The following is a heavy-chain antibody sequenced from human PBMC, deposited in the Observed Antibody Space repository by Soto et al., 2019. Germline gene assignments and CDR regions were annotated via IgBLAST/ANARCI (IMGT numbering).Heavy chain of an antibody. CDR2: ISGSGGST. J-gene: IGHJ4*02. V-gene: IGHV3-23*01. CDR3: AKDPVAYYYDSSGYMVY. Sequence: VGSLRLSCASSVCTFSSYAMSCVRHSPGKWLEWVSAISGSGGSTYYADSVKGRFTISRDNSKNTLYLQMNSLRAEDTAVYYCAKDPVAYYYDSSGYMVYWGQGTLSIVSS. D-gene: IGHD3-22*01. CDR1: VCTFSSYA.